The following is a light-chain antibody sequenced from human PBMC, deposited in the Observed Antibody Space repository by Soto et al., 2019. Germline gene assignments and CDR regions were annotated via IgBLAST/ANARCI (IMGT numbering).Light chain of an antibody. V-gene: IGLV2-8*01. CDR3: SSYAGSNKGV. J-gene: IGLJ2*01. CDR1: SSDVGGYNY. Sequence: QSALTQPPSASGSPGQPVTISSTGTSSDVGGYNYVSWYQQHPGKAHKLMIYDVSKRPSGVPDRFSGSKSGNTASLTVSGLQAEDEADYYCSSYAGSNKGVFGGGTKLTVL. CDR2: DVS.